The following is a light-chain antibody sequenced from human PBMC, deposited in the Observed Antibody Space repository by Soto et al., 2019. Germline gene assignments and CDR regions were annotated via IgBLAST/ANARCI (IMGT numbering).Light chain of an antibody. CDR3: AAWDDSLNVVV. CDR1: SSNIGSYP. CDR2: PTS. J-gene: IGLJ2*01. V-gene: IGLV1-44*01. Sequence: QSVLTQPPSASGTPGQRVTISCSGSSSNIGSYPVNWYQQLPGTAPRLLIYPTSQRPSGVPDRFSGSKSSSSASLTISGLQSEDEADYYCAAWDDSLNVVVFGGGTKLTVL.